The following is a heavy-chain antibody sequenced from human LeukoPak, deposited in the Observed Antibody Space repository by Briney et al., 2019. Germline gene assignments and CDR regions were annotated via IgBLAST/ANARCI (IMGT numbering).Heavy chain of an antibody. J-gene: IGHJ3*02. Sequence: SVKVSCKASGGTFSSYTISWVRQAPGQGLEWMGRIIPILGIANYAQKFQGRVTITADKSTSTAYMELSSLRSEDPAVYYCEGFGDMNDAFDIWGQGTMVTVSS. CDR2: IIPILGIA. V-gene: IGHV1-69*02. CDR1: GGTFSSYT. D-gene: IGHD3-10*01. CDR3: EGFGDMNDAFDI.